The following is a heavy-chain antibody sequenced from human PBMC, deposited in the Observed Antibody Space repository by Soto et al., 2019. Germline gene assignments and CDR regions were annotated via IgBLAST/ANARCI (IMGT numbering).Heavy chain of an antibody. D-gene: IGHD2-15*01. J-gene: IGHJ4*02. CDR2: ISDRVGNT. CDR3: AQGLACSSATCHLPFDY. CDR1: GSPLSDDA. Sequence: PEGSLRLSCAASGSPLSDDAMRWVRQAPGKGLEWVSAISDRVGNTLYAGSVKGRFTVSRDDSSTVVFLEMRSLRAEDTAVYYCAQGLACSSATCHLPFDYGGQGTPVTVFS. V-gene: IGHV3-23*01.